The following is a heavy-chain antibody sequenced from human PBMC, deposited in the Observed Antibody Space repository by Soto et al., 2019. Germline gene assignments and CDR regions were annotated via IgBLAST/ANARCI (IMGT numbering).Heavy chain of an antibody. J-gene: IGHJ6*02. CDR1: GFSLSNARMG. CDR2: IFSNDEK. Sequence: QVTLKESGPVLVKPTETLTLTCTVSGFSLSNARMGVSWIRQPPGKALEWLAHIFSNDEKSYSTSLKSRLDIAEHTSKRQVVLTMTTMDPGDTATYYSAHGRYCSGGSCDSTDYYYYGMDVWGQGTTVTVSS. D-gene: IGHD2-15*01. CDR3: AHGRYCSGGSCDSTDYYYYGMDV. V-gene: IGHV2-26*01.